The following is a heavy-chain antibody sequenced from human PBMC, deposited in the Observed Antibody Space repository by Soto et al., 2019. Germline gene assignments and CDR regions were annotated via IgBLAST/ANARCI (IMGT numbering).Heavy chain of an antibody. CDR2: IIPIFGTT. D-gene: IGHD5-12*01. CDR3: AKDGGADGYFGNWLDP. J-gene: IGHJ5*02. CDR1: GGTFSNYA. Sequence: QVHLVQSGAEVKKPGSSVNVSCKASGGTFSNYAITWVRQAPGQGLEWGGRIIPIFGTTNVAQKFQGRVTITADESTTTADMELSGLRSDDTAVYYCAKDGGADGYFGNWLDPWGQGTLVTVSS. V-gene: IGHV1-69*15.